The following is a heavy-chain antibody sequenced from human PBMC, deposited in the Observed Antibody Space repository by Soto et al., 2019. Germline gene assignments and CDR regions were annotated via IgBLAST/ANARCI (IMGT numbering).Heavy chain of an antibody. CDR1: GYSFTNYW. J-gene: IGHJ6*03. D-gene: IGHD6-6*01. CDR3: ARRSIAAGPYFYYYMDV. Sequence: EVQLVQSGAEVKKPGESLKISCKGSGYSFTNYWIGWVRQMPGKGLEWMGIIYPGDSDTRYSPSFQGQVTISADKSISIAYLQWSSLKASDTAMYYCARRSIAAGPYFYYYMDVWGKGTTVTVSS. V-gene: IGHV5-51*03. CDR2: IYPGDSDT.